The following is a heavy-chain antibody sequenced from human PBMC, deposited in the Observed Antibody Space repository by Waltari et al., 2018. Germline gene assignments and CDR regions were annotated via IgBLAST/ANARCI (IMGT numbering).Heavy chain of an antibody. J-gene: IGHJ4*02. CDR1: GYFTSVGYY. Sequence: QVQLQESGPTLVKSSETLSLSCAVSGYFTSVGYYWGWVRQPPGKGLESLASIYRGTPSQSWSEYYNPSLSSRLTSSLDTSRNVFSLKLTSVTAADTATYFCARLPYSNGGYYFDYWGQGIQVTVSS. D-gene: IGHD4-4*01. V-gene: IGHV4-38-2*01. CDR2: IYRGTPSQSWSE. CDR3: ARLPYSNGGYYFDY.